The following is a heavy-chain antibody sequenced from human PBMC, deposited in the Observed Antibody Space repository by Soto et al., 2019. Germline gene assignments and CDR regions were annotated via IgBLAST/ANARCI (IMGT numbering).Heavy chain of an antibody. CDR3: ARGAGGYCSGGSCYYY. CDR1: GYTFTSYA. Sequence: QVQLVQSGAEVKKPGASVKVSCKASGYTFTSYAMHWVRQAPGQRLEWLGWINAGNGNTKYSQKFQGRVTITRDTSVSTAYMELSSLRSEDTAVYYCARGAGGYCSGGSCYYYWCQGTLVTVSS. V-gene: IGHV1-3*01. CDR2: INAGNGNT. D-gene: IGHD2-15*01. J-gene: IGHJ4*02.